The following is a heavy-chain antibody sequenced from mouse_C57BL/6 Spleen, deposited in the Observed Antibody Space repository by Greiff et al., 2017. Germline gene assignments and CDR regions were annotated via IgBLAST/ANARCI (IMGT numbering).Heavy chain of an antibody. J-gene: IGHJ4*01. CDR3: ARAYYSNDDAMDY. CDR2: VEPSDSYT. V-gene: IGHV1-59*01. D-gene: IGHD2-5*01. Sequence: QVQLQQPGAELVRPGTSVKLSCKASGYTFTSYWMHWVKQRPGQGLEWIGVVEPSDSYTNYNQKFKGKATLTVDTSSSTAYMRLSSLTSEDSAVYYCARAYYSNDDAMDYWGQGTSVTVSS. CDR1: GYTFTSYW.